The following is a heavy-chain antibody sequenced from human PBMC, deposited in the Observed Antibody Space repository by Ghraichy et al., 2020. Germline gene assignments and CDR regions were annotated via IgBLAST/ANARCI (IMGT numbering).Heavy chain of an antibody. CDR2: IYYSGST. CDR3: ARHIGGYSYGYYYYMDV. V-gene: IGHV4-39*01. D-gene: IGHD5-18*01. Sequence: SETLSLTCTVSGGSISSSSYYWGWIRQPPGKGLEWIGSIYYSGSTYYNPSLKSRVIISVDTSKNQFSLKLSSVTAADTAVYYCARHIGGYSYGYYYYMDVWGKGTTVTVSS. CDR1: GGSISSSSYY. J-gene: IGHJ6*03.